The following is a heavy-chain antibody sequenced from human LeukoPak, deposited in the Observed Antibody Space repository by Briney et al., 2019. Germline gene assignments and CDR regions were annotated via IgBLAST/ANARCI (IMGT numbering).Heavy chain of an antibody. CDR1: GGSISSYY. CDR2: IHNSGST. CDR3: ARETVTGSWYYFDY. Sequence: SETLFLTCTVSGGSISSYYWSWIRQPAGKGLEWIGRIHNSGSTDHNPSLKSRVTMSLDTSKNQFSLKLSSVTAAGTAVYYCARETVTGSWYYFDYWGQGTPVTVSS. V-gene: IGHV4-4*07. J-gene: IGHJ4*02. D-gene: IGHD4-17*01.